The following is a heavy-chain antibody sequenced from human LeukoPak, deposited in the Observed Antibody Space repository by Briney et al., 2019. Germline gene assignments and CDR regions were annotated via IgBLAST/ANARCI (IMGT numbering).Heavy chain of an antibody. V-gene: IGHV3-23*01. Sequence: GSLRLSCAASGFTFSSYAMSWVRQAPGKGLEWVSAISGSGGSTYYADSVKGRFTISRDNSKNTLYLQMNSLRAEDTAVYYCAKDLYYDSSGSLWGQGTMVTVSS. CDR2: ISGSGGST. D-gene: IGHD3-22*01. J-gene: IGHJ3*01. CDR1: GFTFSSYA. CDR3: AKDLYYDSSGSL.